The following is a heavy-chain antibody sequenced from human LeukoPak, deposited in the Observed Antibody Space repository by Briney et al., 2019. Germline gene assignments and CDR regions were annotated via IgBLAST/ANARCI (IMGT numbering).Heavy chain of an antibody. CDR2: IYTSGST. CDR1: GGSISSGSYY. V-gene: IGHV4-61*02. D-gene: IGHD4-11*01. Sequence: SETLSLTCTVSGGSISSGSYYWSWIRQPAGKGLEWIGRIYTSGSTNYNPSLKSRVTISVDTSKNQFSLKLSSVTAADTAVYYCARAFDDYSDYGWYFGLWGRGTLVTVSS. J-gene: IGHJ2*01. CDR3: ARAFDDYSDYGWYFGL.